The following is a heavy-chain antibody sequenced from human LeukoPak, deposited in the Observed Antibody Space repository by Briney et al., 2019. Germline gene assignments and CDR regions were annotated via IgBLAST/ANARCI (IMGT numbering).Heavy chain of an antibody. Sequence: SVKVSCKASGGTFSSYAISWVRQAPGQGLEWMGRIIPILGIANYAQKFQGRVTITADKSTSTAYMELSSLRSEDTAVYYCAKDLWPDSSGWYGLPFDYWGQGTLVTVSS. CDR2: IIPILGIA. CDR1: GGTFSSYA. CDR3: AKDLWPDSSGWYGLPFDY. V-gene: IGHV1-69*04. J-gene: IGHJ4*02. D-gene: IGHD6-19*01.